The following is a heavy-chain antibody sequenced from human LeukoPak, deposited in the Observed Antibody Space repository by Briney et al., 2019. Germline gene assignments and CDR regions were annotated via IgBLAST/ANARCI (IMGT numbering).Heavy chain of an antibody. CDR2: MNPNSGNT. CDR1: GYTFTSYD. Sequence: ASVKVSCKASGYTFTSYDINWVRQAPGQGREWMGWMNPNSGNTGYAQKFQGRVTMTRNTSISTAYMELSSLRSEDTAVYYCAKSYSSGWYALVDPWGQGTLVTVSS. CDR3: AKSYSSGWYALVDP. V-gene: IGHV1-8*01. J-gene: IGHJ5*02. D-gene: IGHD6-19*01.